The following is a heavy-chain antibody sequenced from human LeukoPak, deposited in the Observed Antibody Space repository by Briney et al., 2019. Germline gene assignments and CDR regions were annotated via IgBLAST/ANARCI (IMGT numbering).Heavy chain of an antibody. CDR3: ARDSRRATYYYDSSGYYFDY. D-gene: IGHD3-22*01. J-gene: IGHJ4*02. V-gene: IGHV1-69*13. CDR1: GGTFSSYA. CDR2: IIPIFGTA. Sequence: SVKVSCTASGGTFSSYAISWVRQAPGQGLEWMGGIIPIFGTANYAQKFQGRVTITADESTSTAYMELSSLRSEDTAVYYCARDSRRATYYYDSSGYYFDYWGQGTLVTVSS.